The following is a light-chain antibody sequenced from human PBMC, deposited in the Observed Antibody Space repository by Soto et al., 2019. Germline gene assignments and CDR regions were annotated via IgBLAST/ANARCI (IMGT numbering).Light chain of an antibody. CDR1: QSVSSY. V-gene: IGKV3-11*01. CDR3: QQRSNWPPTA. Sequence: EIVLTQSPATLSLSPGERATLSCRASQSVSSYLAWYQQQPGQAPRLLIYDASNRATGIPARFSGSGSGTDFTLTISSREPEDFAVYYCQQRSNWPPTAFGQGTRLEIK. CDR2: DAS. J-gene: IGKJ5*01.